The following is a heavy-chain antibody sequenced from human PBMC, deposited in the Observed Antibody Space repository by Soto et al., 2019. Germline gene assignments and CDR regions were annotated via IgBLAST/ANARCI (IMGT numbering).Heavy chain of an antibody. Sequence: EDQLVESGGGLVQPGGSRRLTCAVSGFSFRSDWMNWVRQAPGKGLEWVAHTNQDGSEKYYLDSVKGRFTIFRDNAKNSLYLPMNSLRAEDTAVYYCSGGVGDAIWGQGTLVTVSS. CDR1: GFSFRSDW. CDR2: TNQDGSEK. J-gene: IGHJ4*02. D-gene: IGHD1-26*01. V-gene: IGHV3-7*04. CDR3: SGGVGDAI.